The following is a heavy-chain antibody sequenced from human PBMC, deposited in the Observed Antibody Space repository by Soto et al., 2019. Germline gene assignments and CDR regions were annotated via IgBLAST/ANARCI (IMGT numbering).Heavy chain of an antibody. Sequence: ASVKVSCKASGYTFTSYDINWVRQATGQGLEWMGWINPNSGGTNYAQKFQGWVTMTRDTSISTAYMELSRLRSDDTAVYYCARTHCLSTSCYSPYYYYGMDVWGQGTTVTVSS. CDR2: INPNSGGT. V-gene: IGHV1-2*04. D-gene: IGHD2-2*01. J-gene: IGHJ6*02. CDR3: ARTHCLSTSCYSPYYYYGMDV. CDR1: GYTFTSYD.